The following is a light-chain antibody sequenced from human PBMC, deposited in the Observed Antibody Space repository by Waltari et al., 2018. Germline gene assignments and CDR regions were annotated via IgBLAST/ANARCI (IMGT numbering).Light chain of an antibody. CDR3: CSYAGSFTWV. V-gene: IGLV2-11*01. Sequence: QSALTQPRSESGSPGQSVTISCTGTNSDVGGYKYVSWYQQHPDKAPRLIIYDVYTRPSGVPNRFSGSKSANTASLTISGLQSEDEADYYCCSYAGSFTWVFGTGTKVTVL. CDR1: NSDVGGYKY. J-gene: IGLJ1*01. CDR2: DVY.